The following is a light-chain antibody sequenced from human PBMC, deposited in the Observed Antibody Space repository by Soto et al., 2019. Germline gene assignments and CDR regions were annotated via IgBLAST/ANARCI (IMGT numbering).Light chain of an antibody. J-gene: IGLJ3*02. Sequence: QSALTQPRSVSGSPGQSVTISCTGSSSDVGGYNYVSWYQQHPGKAPKVMMYEVSKRPSGVPDRFSGSKSGNTASLTISGVQTEDEADYYCCSYAGDFTWVFGGGTKLTVL. V-gene: IGLV2-11*01. CDR2: EVS. CDR3: CSYAGDFTWV. CDR1: SSDVGGYNY.